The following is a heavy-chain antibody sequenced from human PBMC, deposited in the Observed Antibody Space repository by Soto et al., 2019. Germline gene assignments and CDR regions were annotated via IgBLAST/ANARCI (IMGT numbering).Heavy chain of an antibody. D-gene: IGHD6-19*01. CDR1: GFTFSNYG. Sequence: VGSLRLSCAASGFTFSNYGMHWVRQAPGKGLEWVAVIWYDGSNKYYADSVKGRFTISRDNSKNTLYLQMNSLRAEDTAVYYCAGDDIPGREVAIYGMDVWGQGTTVTVSS. J-gene: IGHJ6*02. V-gene: IGHV3-33*01. CDR3: AGDDIPGREVAIYGMDV. CDR2: IWYDGSNK.